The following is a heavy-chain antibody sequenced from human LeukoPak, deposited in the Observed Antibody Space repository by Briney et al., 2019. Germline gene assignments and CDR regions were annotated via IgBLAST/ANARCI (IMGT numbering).Heavy chain of an antibody. CDR3: ARDGTTYNWFDP. Sequence: SLKVSCKASGGTFSSYAISWVRQAPGQGLEWMGRIIPIFGTANYAQKFQGRVTITADESTSTAYMELSSLRSEDTAVYYCARDGTTYNWFDPWGQGTLVTVSS. CDR2: IIPIFGTA. D-gene: IGHD4-11*01. J-gene: IGHJ5*02. V-gene: IGHV1-69*13. CDR1: GGTFSSYA.